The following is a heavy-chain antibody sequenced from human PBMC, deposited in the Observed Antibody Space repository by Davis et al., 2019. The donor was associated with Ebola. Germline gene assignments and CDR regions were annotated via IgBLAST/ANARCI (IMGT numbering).Heavy chain of an antibody. CDR2: ISGGGRSA. V-gene: IGHV3-23*01. J-gene: IGHJ4*02. CDR1: GFSFSSYW. CDR3: ARGSQDTTIFLDFIY. Sequence: GESLKISCAASGFSFSSYWMSWVRQAPGKGLEWVSGISGGGRSADYGDSVKGRFTISRHNSKNTLYLQMNSLRAEDTAVYYCARGSQDTTIFLDFIYWGQGTLVIVSS. D-gene: IGHD2-15*01.